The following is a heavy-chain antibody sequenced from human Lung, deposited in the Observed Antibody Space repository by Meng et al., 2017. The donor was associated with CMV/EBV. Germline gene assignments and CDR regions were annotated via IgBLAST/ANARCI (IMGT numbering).Heavy chain of an antibody. V-gene: IGHV3-53*01. CDR1: GFTVSTNF. J-gene: IGHJ3*02. D-gene: IGHD3-3*01. Sequence: LXLTXAASGFTVSTNFMSWVRQAPGKGLEWVSLMYSGGTTYYADSVKGRFTISRDDSKNTLYLQMNSLRAEDTAVYYCARNQPISDAFDIWGQGTMVTVSS. CDR2: MYSGGTT. CDR3: ARNQPISDAFDI.